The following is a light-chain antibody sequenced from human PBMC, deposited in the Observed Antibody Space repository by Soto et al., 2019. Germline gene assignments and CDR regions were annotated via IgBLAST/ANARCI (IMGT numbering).Light chain of an antibody. CDR2: EVT. V-gene: IGLV2-8*01. CDR3: HSFDSSLSGSV. J-gene: IGLJ3*02. Sequence: QSALTQPPSASGSPGQSVTISCTGTSSDVGGYDYVSWYQQRPGKAPKLLIHEVTKRPSGVPDRFSGSKSGNTASLTVSGLQAEDEADYYCHSFDSSLSGSVFGGGTKLTVL. CDR1: SSDVGGYDY.